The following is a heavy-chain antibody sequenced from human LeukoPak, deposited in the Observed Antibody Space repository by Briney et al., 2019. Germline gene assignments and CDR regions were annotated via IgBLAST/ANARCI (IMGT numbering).Heavy chain of an antibody. CDR3: ARVGLLVAFDI. J-gene: IGHJ3*02. Sequence: PGRSLRLSCAASGFTFSSYGMHWVRQAPGKGLEWVAVIWYDGSNKYYADSVKGRFTISRDNSKNTLYLQMNSLRAEDTAVYYCARVGLLVAFDIWGQGTMVTASS. D-gene: IGHD2-8*02. CDR1: GFTFSSYG. V-gene: IGHV3-33*01. CDR2: IWYDGSNK.